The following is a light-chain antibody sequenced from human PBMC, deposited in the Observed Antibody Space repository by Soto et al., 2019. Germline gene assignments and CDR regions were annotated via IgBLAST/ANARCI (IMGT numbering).Light chain of an antibody. V-gene: IGLV4-69*02. CDR2: VDNDGSH. J-gene: IGLJ2*01. Sequence: QPVLTQSPSASASLGASVKLTCTLDSGHSSYDIAWHQQQPEKGPRFLLKVDNDGSHSKGDGIPDRFSGSTSGAERYLIISSLQSEDEADYYCQTWGTGIQVFGGGTKLTVL. CDR3: QTWGTGIQV. CDR1: SGHSSYD.